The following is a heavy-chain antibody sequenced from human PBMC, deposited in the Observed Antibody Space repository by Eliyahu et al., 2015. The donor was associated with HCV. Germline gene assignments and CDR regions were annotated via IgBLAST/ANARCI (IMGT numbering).Heavy chain of an antibody. Sequence: VQLVQSGAEVKTPGSSVKVSCKTSGGPFITYNFNWLRQAPGPGLEWLGRISPLLDKTNXEQKFQGRATITADESTDTVYLELSSLTSEDTAFYYCARDLRCGGDCYSGGTRGFVDDYWGQGTLVIVSS. CDR1: GGPFITYN. CDR2: ISPLLDKT. V-gene: IGHV1-69*08. J-gene: IGHJ4*02. D-gene: IGHD2-21*02. CDR3: ARDLRCGGDCYSGGTRGFVDDY.